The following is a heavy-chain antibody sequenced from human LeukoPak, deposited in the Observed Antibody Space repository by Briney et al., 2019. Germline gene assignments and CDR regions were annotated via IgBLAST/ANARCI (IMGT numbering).Heavy chain of an antibody. Sequence: SETLSLTCAVYGGSFSGYYWSWIRQPPGKGLEWIGEINHSGSTNYNPSLKSRVTISVDTSKNQFSLKLSSVTAADTAVYYCAGSPARPGRYDFWSGYLPPGSRQDYYYYMDVWGKGTTVTVSS. CDR2: INHSGST. V-gene: IGHV4-34*01. D-gene: IGHD3-3*01. J-gene: IGHJ6*03. CDR3: AGSPARPGRYDFWSGYLPPGSRQDYYYYMDV. CDR1: GGSFSGYY.